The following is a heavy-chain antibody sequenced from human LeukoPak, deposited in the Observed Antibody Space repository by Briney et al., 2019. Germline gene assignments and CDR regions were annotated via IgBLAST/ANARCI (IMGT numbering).Heavy chain of an antibody. D-gene: IGHD4-17*01. Sequence: PGRSLRLSCAASGFTFDDYAMHWVRQAPGKGLEWVSGISWNSGSIGYADSVKGRFTISRDNAKNSLYLQMNSLGAEDTALYYCAKENLSGDYDYWGQGTLVTVSS. CDR3: AKENLSGDYDY. V-gene: IGHV3-9*01. CDR1: GFTFDDYA. CDR2: ISWNSGSI. J-gene: IGHJ4*02.